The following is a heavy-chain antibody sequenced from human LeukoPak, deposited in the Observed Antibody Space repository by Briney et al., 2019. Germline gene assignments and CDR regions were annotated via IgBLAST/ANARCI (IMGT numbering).Heavy chain of an antibody. J-gene: IGHJ4*02. V-gene: IGHV1-2*02. Sequence: ASVKVSCKASGYTFTGYYMHWVRQAPGQGLEWMGWIDPDSGSTNYVQKFQGGVTMTRDTSISTAYMELSSLRSDDTAVYYCARGPSYFGVVHTDYWGQGTLVIVSS. CDR3: ARGPSYFGVVHTDY. CDR2: IDPDSGST. CDR1: GYTFTGYY. D-gene: IGHD3-3*01.